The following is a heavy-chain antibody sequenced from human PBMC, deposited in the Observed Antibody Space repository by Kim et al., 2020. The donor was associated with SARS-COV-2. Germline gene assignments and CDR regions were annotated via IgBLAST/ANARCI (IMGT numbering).Heavy chain of an antibody. Sequence: SETLSLTCTVSGGSISSSAYYWGWIRQPPGKGLEWIGSVYYTGSTYYNPSLKSRVTISVDTSKNQFSLKLSSVTAADTAVYNCARHFRGTSMRFLGLHQFDYRGQGTLVTVSS. CDR2: VYYTGST. CDR1: GGSISSSAYY. J-gene: IGHJ4*02. V-gene: IGHV4-39*01. D-gene: IGHD2-2*01. CDR3: ARHFRGTSMRFLGLHQFDY.